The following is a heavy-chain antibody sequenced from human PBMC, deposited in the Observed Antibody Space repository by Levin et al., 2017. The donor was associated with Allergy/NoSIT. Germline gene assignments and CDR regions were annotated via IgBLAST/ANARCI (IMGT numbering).Heavy chain of an antibody. CDR1: GFTFSSYG. CDR3: ANDLAPRYYYGSGSYLSPWDY. V-gene: IGHV3-30*18. Sequence: GGSLRLSCAASGFTFSSYGMHWVRQAPGKGLEWVAVISYDGSNKYYADSVKGRFTISRDNSKNTLYLQMNSLRAEDTAVYYCANDLAPRYYYGSGSYLSPWDYWGQGTLVTVSS. D-gene: IGHD3-10*01. J-gene: IGHJ4*02. CDR2: ISYDGSNK.